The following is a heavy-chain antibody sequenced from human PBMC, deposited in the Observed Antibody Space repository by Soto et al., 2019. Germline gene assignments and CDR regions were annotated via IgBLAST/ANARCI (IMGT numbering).Heavy chain of an antibody. V-gene: IGHV1-18*01. CDR1: GYTFTNSG. D-gene: IGHD2-21*02. J-gene: IGHJ4*02. CDR2: IRVNNGDT. CDR3: ARSLGSSDFDVHY. Sequence: QVQLVQSGAEVKKPGASVKVSCKASGYTFTNSGFSWVRQAPGQGLEWVGWIRVNNGDTHYAQKLQGRVNMTAATSTSTAFMELRSFRYNDTDVDYCARSLGSSDFDVHYCGQGTLITVSS.